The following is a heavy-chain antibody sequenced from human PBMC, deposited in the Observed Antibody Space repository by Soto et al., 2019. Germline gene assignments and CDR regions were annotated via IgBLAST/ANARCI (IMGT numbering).Heavy chain of an antibody. Sequence: GESLKISCKGSGYSFTSYWIGWVRQMPGKGLEWMGIIYPGDSDTRYSPSFQGQVTISADKSISTAYLQWSSLKASDTAMYYCVKQKYDILTGYYFIDYWGQGTLVTVSS. CDR1: GYSFTSYW. CDR2: IYPGDSDT. V-gene: IGHV5-51*01. D-gene: IGHD3-9*01. CDR3: VKQKYDILTGYYFIDY. J-gene: IGHJ4*02.